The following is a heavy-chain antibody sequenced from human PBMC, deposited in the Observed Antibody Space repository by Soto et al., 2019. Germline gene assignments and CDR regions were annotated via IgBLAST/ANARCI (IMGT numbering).Heavy chain of an antibody. CDR1: GFTFSSYA. CDR2: ITKNGGST. Sequence: EMQLLESGGGLVQPEGSLRLSCAASGFTFSSYAMSWVRQGPGKGLEWVSVITKNGGSTVYADSVRGRFTISRDNFKNTLYLEMNSLRAEDTAIYYCAKEALGYFDSWGQGTLVTVSS. V-gene: IGHV3-23*01. D-gene: IGHD3-16*01. CDR3: AKEALGYFDS. J-gene: IGHJ4*02.